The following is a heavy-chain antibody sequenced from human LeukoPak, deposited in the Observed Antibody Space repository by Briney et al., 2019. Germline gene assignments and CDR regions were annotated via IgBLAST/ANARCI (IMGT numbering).Heavy chain of an antibody. CDR3: ARALLRYCSGTSCYWFDP. Sequence: SVKVSCKASGCTFTSYGISWVRQAPGKGLEWMGGIIPIFGTANYAQKFQGRVTITADESTSTAYMELSSLRSEDTAVYYCARALLRYCSGTSCYWFDPWGQGTLVTVSS. J-gene: IGHJ5*02. V-gene: IGHV1-69*13. CDR1: GCTFTSYG. D-gene: IGHD2-2*01. CDR2: IIPIFGTA.